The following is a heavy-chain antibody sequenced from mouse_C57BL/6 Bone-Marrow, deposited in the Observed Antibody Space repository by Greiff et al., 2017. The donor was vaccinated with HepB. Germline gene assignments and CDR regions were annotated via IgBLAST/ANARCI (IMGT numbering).Heavy chain of an antibody. J-gene: IGHJ4*01. CDR1: GYTFTDHI. CDR3: GRLYYSNDYAMDY. CDR2: IYPVSGET. D-gene: IGHD2-5*01. V-gene: IGHV1-11*01. Sequence: VQLQQSGAELASPGASVTLSCKASGYTFTDHILNWVKKRPGQGLEWIGRIYPVSGETNYNQKFMGKATFSVDRSSSTVYMVLKSLTSEDPAVYYCGRLYYSNDYAMDYWGQGTSVTVSS.